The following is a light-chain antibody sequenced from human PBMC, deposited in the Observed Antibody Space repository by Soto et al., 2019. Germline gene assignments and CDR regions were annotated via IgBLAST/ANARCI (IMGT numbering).Light chain of an antibody. Sequence: SYDLTQPPSVSVAPGQTAKTTCGGDKIGSKIVHWYKQRPGQAPVAVVFDATDRPSGIPDRVSASRSGDTATLTISRVDAGDGADYYCQVWASTAEFFVFGSGTKVTVL. CDR3: QVWASTAEFFV. CDR1: KIGSKI. V-gene: IGLV3-21*02. CDR2: DAT. J-gene: IGLJ1*01.